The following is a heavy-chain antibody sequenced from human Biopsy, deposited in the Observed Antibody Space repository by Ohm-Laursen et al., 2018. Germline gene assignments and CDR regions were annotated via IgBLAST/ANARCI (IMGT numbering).Heavy chain of an antibody. CDR1: GDSISSNY. D-gene: IGHD1-26*01. J-gene: IGHJ4*02. CDR2: AFYTGST. CDR3: ARVVGAATGFDQ. Sequence: SDTLSLTCTVSGDSISSNYWSWIRQPPGKGLEWIGYAFYTGSTDYNPSLQSRVTISVDTSKNHFSLRLRSVTPADTAVYYCARVVGAATGFDQWGQGIPVTVSS. V-gene: IGHV4-59*07.